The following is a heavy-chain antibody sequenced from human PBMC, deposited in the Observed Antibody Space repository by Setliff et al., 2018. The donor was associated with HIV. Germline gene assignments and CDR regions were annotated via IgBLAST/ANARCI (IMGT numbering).Heavy chain of an antibody. J-gene: IGHJ4*02. CDR1: GFSFSTYG. CDR3: AKDRLLDGSSWYYLDY. V-gene: IGHV3-30*02. Sequence: GGSLRLSCAASGFSFSTYGMNWVRQAPGKGLEWVAFIRYDGSDKYDVDSVKGRFTVSRDNSKNTLYLQMNSLRPEDTALYYCAKDRLLDGSSWYYLDYWGQGTLVTVSA. D-gene: IGHD6-13*01. CDR2: IRYDGSDK.